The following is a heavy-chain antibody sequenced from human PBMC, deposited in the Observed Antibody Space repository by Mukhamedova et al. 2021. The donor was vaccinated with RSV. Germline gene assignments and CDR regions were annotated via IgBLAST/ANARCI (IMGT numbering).Heavy chain of an antibody. CDR2: ISSSGSTI. D-gene: IGHD1-26*01. Sequence: VSYISSSGSTIYYADSVKGRFTISRDNAKNSLYLQMNSLRAEDMAVYYCARELGATVDYWGQGTLVTVSS. CDR3: ARELGATVDY. J-gene: IGHJ4*02. V-gene: IGHV3-11*01.